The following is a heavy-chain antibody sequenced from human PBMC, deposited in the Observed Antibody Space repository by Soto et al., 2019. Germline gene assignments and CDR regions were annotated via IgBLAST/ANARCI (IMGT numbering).Heavy chain of an antibody. J-gene: IGHJ4*02. D-gene: IGHD3-3*01. CDR3: ASRSSLCTGSFDF. V-gene: IGHV4-39*01. CDR1: GGSISTSTDY. Sequence: SETLSLTCSVSGGSISTSTDYWGRIRQPPGKGLDWFGSNYLSGSIHYNPPSQSRVAISVDVSSNRLALMVSSVTARERAVYYCASRSSLCTGSFDFWGQGTLVTVSS. CDR2: NYLSGSI.